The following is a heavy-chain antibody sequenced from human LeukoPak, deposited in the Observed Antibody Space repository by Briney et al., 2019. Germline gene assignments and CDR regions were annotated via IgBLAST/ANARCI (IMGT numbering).Heavy chain of an antibody. J-gene: IGHJ5*02. D-gene: IGHD3-3*01. CDR2: IYYSGST. Sequence: PSETLSLTCTVSGGSISSYYWSWIRQLPGKGLEWIGYIYYSGSTNYNPSLKSRVTISVDTSKNQFSLKLSSVTAADTAVYYCARAFRGDFWSGYFEVWFDPWGQGTLVTVSS. CDR1: GGSISSYY. V-gene: IGHV4-59*01. CDR3: ARAFRGDFWSGYFEVWFDP.